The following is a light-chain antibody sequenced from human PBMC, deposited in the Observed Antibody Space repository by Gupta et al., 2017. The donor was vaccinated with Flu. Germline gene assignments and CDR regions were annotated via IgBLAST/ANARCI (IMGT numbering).Light chain of an antibody. CDR3: QQYGSSLLT. Sequence: GTLSLSPGERATLSCRASQSVSSSYLAWYQQKPGQAPRLLIYGASSRATGIPDRFSGSGSGTDFTLTISRLEPEDFAVYYCQQYGSSLLTFGQGTKVEIK. CDR2: GAS. CDR1: QSVSSSY. J-gene: IGKJ1*01. V-gene: IGKV3-20*01.